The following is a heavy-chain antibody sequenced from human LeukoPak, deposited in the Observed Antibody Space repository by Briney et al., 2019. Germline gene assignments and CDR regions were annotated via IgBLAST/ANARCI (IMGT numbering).Heavy chain of an antibody. J-gene: IGHJ4*02. V-gene: IGHV3-30-3*01. Sequence: GRSLRLSCAASGFTFNTYAMHWVRQAPGKGLEWVAVIAYDGNNKYYADSVKGRFTVSRDNTKNTLYLQMNSLRAEDTAVYYCARDNNWGSTHYWGQGTLVTVSS. CDR3: ARDNNWGSTHY. CDR2: IAYDGNNK. CDR1: GFTFNTYA. D-gene: IGHD7-27*01.